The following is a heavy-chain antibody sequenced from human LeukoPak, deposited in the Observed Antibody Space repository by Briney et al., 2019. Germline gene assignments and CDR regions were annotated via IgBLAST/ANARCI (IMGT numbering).Heavy chain of an antibody. D-gene: IGHD6-19*01. CDR1: GYTFTSYG. CDR2: IIPILGIA. CDR3: ARVGQKYSSGWATGGPSYYYYGMDV. V-gene: IGHV1-69*04. Sequence: ASVKVSCKASGYTFTSYGISWVRQAPGQGLEWMGRIIPILGIANYAQKFQGRVTITADKSTSTAYMELSSLRSEDTAVYYCARVGQKYSSGWATGGPSYYYYGMDVWGQGTTVTVSS. J-gene: IGHJ6*02.